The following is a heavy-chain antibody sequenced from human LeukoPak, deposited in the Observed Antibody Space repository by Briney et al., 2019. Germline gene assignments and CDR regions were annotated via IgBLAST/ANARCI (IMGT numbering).Heavy chain of an antibody. CDR3: AREGTYYYGSGSYYLFDY. CDR2: IRYDGSNK. D-gene: IGHD3-10*01. J-gene: IGHJ4*02. Sequence: GGSLRLSCAASGFIFNSYGMHWVRQAPGKGLEWVAFIRYDGSNKYYADSVKGRFTISRDNAKNSLYLQMNSLRAEDTAVYYCAREGTYYYGSGSYYLFDYWGQGTLVTVSS. CDR1: GFIFNSYG. V-gene: IGHV3-30*02.